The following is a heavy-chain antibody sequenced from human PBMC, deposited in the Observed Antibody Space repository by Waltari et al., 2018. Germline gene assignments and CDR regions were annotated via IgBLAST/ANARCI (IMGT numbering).Heavy chain of an antibody. CDR3: ARADLKGGPYGSGSLYYYYYGMDV. J-gene: IGHJ6*02. V-gene: IGHV1-18*01. CDR2: ISAYNGNT. Sequence: QVQLVQSGAEVKKPGASVKVSCKASGYTFTSYGISWVRQAPGQGLEWMGWISAYNGNTNDARKLQGRVTMTTDTSTSTAYMELRSLRSDDTAVYYCARADLKGGPYGSGSLYYYYYGMDVWGQGTTVTVSS. D-gene: IGHD3-10*01. CDR1: GYTFTSYG.